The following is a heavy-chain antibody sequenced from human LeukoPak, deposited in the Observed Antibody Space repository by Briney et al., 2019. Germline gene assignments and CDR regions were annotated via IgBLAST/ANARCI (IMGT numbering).Heavy chain of an antibody. CDR1: GFTFSNYA. J-gene: IGHJ4*02. Sequence: GGSLRLSCAASGFTFSNYAMSWVRQAPGRGREWVSGFRGGVGGTYYADSVKGRFTISRDNSKNTLYLQMDSLRAEDTGLYYCAKVRYYYDNSPSYYFDFWGQGTLVTVSS. V-gene: IGHV3-23*01. D-gene: IGHD3-22*01. CDR2: FRGGVGGT. CDR3: AKVRYYYDNSPSYYFDF.